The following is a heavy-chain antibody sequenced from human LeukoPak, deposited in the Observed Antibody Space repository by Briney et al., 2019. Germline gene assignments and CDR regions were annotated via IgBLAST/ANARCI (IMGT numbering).Heavy chain of an antibody. Sequence: SETLSLTCTVSGGSISYYYWSWIRQPPGKGLEWTGYIYYSGTTNYNPSLKSRVTISVDTSKNQFSLKLSSVTAADPAVYYCARHLKTDMVKAHFDYWGQGTLVSVSS. CDR3: ARHLKTDMVKAHFDY. D-gene: IGHD5-18*01. CDR1: GGSISYYY. CDR2: IYYSGTT. V-gene: IGHV4-59*08. J-gene: IGHJ4*02.